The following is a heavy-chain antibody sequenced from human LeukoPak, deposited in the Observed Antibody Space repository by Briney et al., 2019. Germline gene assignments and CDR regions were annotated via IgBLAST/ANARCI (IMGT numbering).Heavy chain of an antibody. CDR2: IKQDGSEK. J-gene: IGHJ4*02. CDR1: GFTFSSYW. V-gene: IGHV3-7*03. D-gene: IGHD6-13*01. CDR3: ATLTEDSSWGTTVFFDY. Sequence: PGGSLRLSCAASGFTFSSYWMSWVRQAPGKGLEWVANIKQDGSEKYYVDSVKGRFTISRDNAKNSLYLQMNSLRAEDTAVYYCATLTEDSSWGTTVFFDYWGQGTLVTVSS.